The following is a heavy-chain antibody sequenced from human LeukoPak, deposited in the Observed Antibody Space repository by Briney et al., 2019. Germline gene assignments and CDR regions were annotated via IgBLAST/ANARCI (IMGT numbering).Heavy chain of an antibody. Sequence: GGSLRLSCAASGFTLSSYSMNWVRQAPGKGLEWVSAISGSGGNTYYADSVKGRFTISRDNSKNTLYVQMNSLRAEDTAVYYCAKDLSSGSYTIDYWGQGTLVTVSS. CDR1: GFTLSSYS. J-gene: IGHJ4*02. V-gene: IGHV3-23*01. D-gene: IGHD1-26*01. CDR3: AKDLSSGSYTIDY. CDR2: ISGSGGNT.